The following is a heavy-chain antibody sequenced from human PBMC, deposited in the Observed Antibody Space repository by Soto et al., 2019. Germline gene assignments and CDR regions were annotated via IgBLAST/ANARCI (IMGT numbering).Heavy chain of an antibody. Sequence: QVQLVQSGAEVKKPGASVKVSCRASRYTFATSYIHWVRQAPGQGLEWVARIIPCSGFTIYADKFRGGVTATRATSLSTVYMGLSSLRSEATALYYSARDGGQYDFDYWGQGTLVTVSS. CDR3: ARDGGQYDFDY. CDR1: RYTFATSY. CDR2: IIPCSGFT. V-gene: IGHV1-46*01. D-gene: IGHD3-16*01. J-gene: IGHJ4*02.